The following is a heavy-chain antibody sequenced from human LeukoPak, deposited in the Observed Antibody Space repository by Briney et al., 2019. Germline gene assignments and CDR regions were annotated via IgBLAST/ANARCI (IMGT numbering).Heavy chain of an antibody. CDR2: IWHDGYNK. CDR3: ARDPYCTSTTCYASGTYFDY. D-gene: IGHD2-2*01. Sequence: GGSLRLSCAASGFTFRSYGMYWVRQAPGKGLEWVAVIWHDGYNKYYADSVKGRFTISRDNSKDRLYLDMNSLRAEDTAVYYCARDPYCTSTTCYASGTYFDYWGQGTLVTVSS. CDR1: GFTFRSYG. V-gene: IGHV3-33*07. J-gene: IGHJ4*02.